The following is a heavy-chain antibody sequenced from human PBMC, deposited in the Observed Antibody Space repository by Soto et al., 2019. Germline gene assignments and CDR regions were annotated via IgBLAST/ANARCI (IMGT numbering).Heavy chain of an antibody. J-gene: IGHJ6*02. CDR1: GGSISSSNC. V-gene: IGHV4-4*02. Sequence: QVQLQESGPGLVKPSGTLSLTCAVSGGSISSSNCWSWVRQPPGKGLEWIGEIYHSGSTNFNPSLKSRVTISVDNSKIQFSLKLNSVTAADTAVYYCARVSGSYYSGMDVWGQGTTVTVSS. CDR2: IYHSGST. CDR3: ARVSGSYYSGMDV.